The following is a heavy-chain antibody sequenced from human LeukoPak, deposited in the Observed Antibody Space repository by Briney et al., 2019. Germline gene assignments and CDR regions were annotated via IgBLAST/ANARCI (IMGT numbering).Heavy chain of an antibody. J-gene: IGHJ4*02. CDR1: GFTYSSYW. V-gene: IGHV3-7*01. D-gene: IGHD2-15*01. CDR2: IKQDGSEI. Sequence: GGSLRLSCAACGFTYSSYWMSWVRQAPGKGREWVANIKQDGSEIYYVDSVKGRFTISRDNAKNSLYLQMNSLRAEDTAVYYCARAQLGYCSGGSCFPFDYWGQGTLVTVSS. CDR3: ARAQLGYCSGGSCFPFDY.